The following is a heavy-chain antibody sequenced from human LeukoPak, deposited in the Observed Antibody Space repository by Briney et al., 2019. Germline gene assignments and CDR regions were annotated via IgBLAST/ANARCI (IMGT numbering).Heavy chain of an antibody. D-gene: IGHD3-22*01. J-gene: IGHJ4*02. CDR2: INPNSGGT. Sequence: ASVKVSCKTSGYSFNANYIHWVRQAPGQGLEWMGWINPNSGGTNYAQKFQDRVTMTRDTSISTAYMELGRLRSDDTAMYFCARGRDYYDNSGADYWGQGTLVTVSS. CDR3: ARGRDYYDNSGADY. V-gene: IGHV1-2*02. CDR1: GYSFNANY.